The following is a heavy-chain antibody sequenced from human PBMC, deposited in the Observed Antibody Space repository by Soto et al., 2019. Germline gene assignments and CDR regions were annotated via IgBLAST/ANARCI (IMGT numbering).Heavy chain of an antibody. J-gene: IGHJ4*02. CDR2: MSAHNGNT. CDR1: GYTFTSYG. D-gene: IGHD1-26*01. Sequence: QVHLVQSGAEVKKPGASVKVSCKCSGYTFTSYGITWVRQDPGQGLERMGWMSAHNGNTNYAQKPRCRVTVTRDTSTSAAYMGLRSLRSDDTALYYCASGRYGDYWGQGALVTVSS. V-gene: IGHV1-18*01. CDR3: ASGRYGDY.